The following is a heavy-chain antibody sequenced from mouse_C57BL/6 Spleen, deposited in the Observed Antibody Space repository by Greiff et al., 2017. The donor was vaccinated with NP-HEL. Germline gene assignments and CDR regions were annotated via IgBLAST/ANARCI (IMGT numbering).Heavy chain of an antibody. CDR1: GYTFTDYN. CDR3: ASLYPYGDDVYWYFDV. Sequence: VQLQQSGPELVKPGASVKMSCKASGYTFTDYNMHWVKQSHGKSLEWIGYINPNNGGTSYNQKFKGKATLTVNESSSTAYMELRSLTSEDSAVHYCASLYPYGDDVYWYFDVWGTGTTVTVSS. D-gene: IGHD2-2*01. CDR2: INPNNGGT. V-gene: IGHV1-22*01. J-gene: IGHJ1*03.